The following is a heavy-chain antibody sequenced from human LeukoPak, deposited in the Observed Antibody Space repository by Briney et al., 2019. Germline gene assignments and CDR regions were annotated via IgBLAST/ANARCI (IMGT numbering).Heavy chain of an antibody. CDR3: ARDRSINTYGYMDV. CDR1: GYTLSELL. D-gene: IGHD6-6*01. CDR2: FDPDHCNI. Sequence: ASVTVSCTASGYTLSELLVHWVRQGPGKGLEWVGGFDPDHCNIIYAQKFKGRVTMTEDTSTDTAYMELSRLRSDDTAVYYCARDRSINTYGYMDVWGKGTTVTVSS. J-gene: IGHJ6*03. V-gene: IGHV1-24*01.